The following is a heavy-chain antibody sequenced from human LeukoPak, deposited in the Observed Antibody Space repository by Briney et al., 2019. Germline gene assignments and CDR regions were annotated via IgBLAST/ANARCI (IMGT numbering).Heavy chain of an antibody. D-gene: IGHD3-22*01. CDR3: AREGAEEEYLDSTGSHSGI. CDR2: ISSTSIYV. Sequence: AGGSLRLSCTASGFAFSRYTMNWVRQAPGKGLKCVSSISSTSIYVYYADSVRGRFTVSRDNTKNSLSVQMDSLRADDTAVYYCAREGAEEEYLDSTGSHSGIWGQGTMVTVSS. V-gene: IGHV3-21*01. CDR1: GFAFSRYT. J-gene: IGHJ3*02.